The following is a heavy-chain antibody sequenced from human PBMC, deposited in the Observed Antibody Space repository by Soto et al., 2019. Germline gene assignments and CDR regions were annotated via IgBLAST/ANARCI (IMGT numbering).Heavy chain of an antibody. CDR2: ISYDGSNK. CDR1: GFTFSSYG. CDR3: AKGGLGWELEDWFDP. J-gene: IGHJ5*02. Sequence: QVQLVESGGGVVQPGRSLRLSCAASGFTFSSYGMHWVRQAPGKGLEWVAVISYDGSNKYYADSVKGRFTISRDNSKNTLYLQMHSLRAEDTAVYYCAKGGLGWELEDWFDPWGQGTLVTVSS. D-gene: IGHD1-26*01. V-gene: IGHV3-30*18.